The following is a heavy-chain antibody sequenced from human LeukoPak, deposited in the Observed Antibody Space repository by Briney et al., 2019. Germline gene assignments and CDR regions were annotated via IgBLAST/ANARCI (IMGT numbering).Heavy chain of an antibody. CDR1: GGSFSGYY. J-gene: IGHJ6*02. CDR3: ARGGKGVAAGLRTNYYYYGMDV. CDR2: INHSGST. D-gene: IGHD6-13*01. Sequence: PSETLSLTCAVYGGSFSGYYWSWIRQPPGKGLEWIGKINHSGSTNYNPSLKSRVTISVDTSKNQFSLKLSSVTAADTAVYYCARGGKGVAAGLRTNYYYYGMDVWGQGTTVTVSS. V-gene: IGHV4-34*01.